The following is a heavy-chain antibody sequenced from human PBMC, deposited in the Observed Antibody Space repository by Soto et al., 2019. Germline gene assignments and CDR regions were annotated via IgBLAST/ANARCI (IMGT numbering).Heavy chain of an antibody. V-gene: IGHV2-5*02. CDR1: GFSLSTSGVG. Sequence: SGPTLVNPTQTLTLTCTFSGFSLSTSGVGVGWIRQPPGKALEWLALTYWDDDNRYSPSLKSRLTITKDTSKNQVVLTMTNMDPVDTATYYCVHRSPDTMTVYYNPPSDQWGQGTLVTVSS. J-gene: IGHJ4*02. CDR2: TYWDDDN. D-gene: IGHD3-9*01. CDR3: VHRSPDTMTVYYNPPSDQ.